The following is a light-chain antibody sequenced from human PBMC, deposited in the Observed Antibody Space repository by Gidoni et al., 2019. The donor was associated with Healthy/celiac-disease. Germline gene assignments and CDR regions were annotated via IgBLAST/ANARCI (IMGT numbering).Light chain of an antibody. Sequence: EIVLTQAPASLSLSPGERATRSCRASQSVSSYLDWYQQKPGQAPRLLIYYASNRATGIPARFSGSGSGTDFTLTISSLEPEDFAVYYCQQRSNGPTCXQXTKVEIK. V-gene: IGKV3-11*01. CDR3: QQRSNGPT. CDR1: QSVSSY. J-gene: IGKJ1*01. CDR2: YAS.